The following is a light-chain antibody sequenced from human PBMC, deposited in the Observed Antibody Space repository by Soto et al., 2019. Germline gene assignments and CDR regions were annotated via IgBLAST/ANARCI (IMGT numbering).Light chain of an antibody. CDR3: QQSYNTPRT. J-gene: IGKJ1*01. CDR2: AAS. V-gene: IGKV1-39*01. CDR1: QTIGNY. Sequence: IQMTQAPSSLPXSVXXXXAXXXRASQTIGNYLNWYQQRPGKAPNLLISAASTLQSGVPSRFSGSGSGTDFTLTITSLQPEDFATYYCQQSYNTPRTFGQGTKVDI.